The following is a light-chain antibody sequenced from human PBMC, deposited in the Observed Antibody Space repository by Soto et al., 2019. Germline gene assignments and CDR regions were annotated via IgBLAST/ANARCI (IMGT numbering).Light chain of an antibody. CDR2: RNS. CDR1: SSNIGSNY. J-gene: IGLJ2*01. Sequence: QAVVTQPPSASGTPGQRVTISCSGSSSNIGSNYVYWYQQFPGTAPKLLIYRNSQRPSGVPDRFSGAKSGTSASLAISGLRSEDEADYYCSAWDDSLTSPVVFGGGTKLTVL. V-gene: IGLV1-47*01. CDR3: SAWDDSLTSPVV.